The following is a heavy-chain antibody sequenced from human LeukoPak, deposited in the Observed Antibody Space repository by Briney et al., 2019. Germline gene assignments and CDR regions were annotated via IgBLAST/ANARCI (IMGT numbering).Heavy chain of an antibody. V-gene: IGHV4-39*01. CDR3: ARLHPNYYDSSGYSLVTDAFDI. D-gene: IGHD3-22*01. J-gene: IGHJ3*02. Sequence: SETLSLTCTVSGGSISGNNNYWGWIRQPPGKGLEWIGSIYYSGSTYYNPSLKSRVTISVDTSKNQFSLKLSSVTAADTAVYYCARLHPNYYDSSGYSLVTDAFDIWGQGTMVTVSS. CDR1: GGSISGNNNY. CDR2: IYYSGST.